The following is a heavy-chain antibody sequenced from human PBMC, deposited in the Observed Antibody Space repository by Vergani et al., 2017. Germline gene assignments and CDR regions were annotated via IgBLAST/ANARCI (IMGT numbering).Heavy chain of an antibody. V-gene: IGHV3-53*04. J-gene: IGHJ4*02. CDR1: GFTVSSNY. D-gene: IGHD3-16*01. Sequence: EVQLVESGGGLVQPGGSLRLSCAASGFTVSSNYMSWVRQAPGKGLEWVSVIYSGGSTYSADSVKGRFTISRHNSKNTLYLQMNSLRAKDTAVYYCARESTFGGFVYWGQGTLVTVSS. CDR3: ARESTFGGFVY. CDR2: IYSGGST.